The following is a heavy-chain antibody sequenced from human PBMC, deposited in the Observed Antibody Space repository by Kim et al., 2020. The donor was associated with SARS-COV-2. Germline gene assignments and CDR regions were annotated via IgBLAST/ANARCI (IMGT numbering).Heavy chain of an antibody. CDR2: IWYDGSNK. Sequence: GGSLRLSCAASGFTFSSYGMHWVRQAPGKGLEWVAVIWYDGSNKYYADSVKGRFTISRDNSKNTLYLQMNSLRAEDTAVYYCARDRVVPASYYMDVWGKGTTVTVSS. V-gene: IGHV3-33*01. CDR1: GFTFSSYG. D-gene: IGHD2-2*01. CDR3: ARDRVVPASYYMDV. J-gene: IGHJ6*03.